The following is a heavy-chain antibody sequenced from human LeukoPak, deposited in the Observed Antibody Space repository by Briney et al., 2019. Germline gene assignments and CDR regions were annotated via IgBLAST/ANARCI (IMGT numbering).Heavy chain of an antibody. CDR1: GFTFSSYW. J-gene: IGHJ4*02. D-gene: IGHD3-10*01. CDR2: ITSDGSSI. V-gene: IGHV3-74*01. Sequence: GGSLRLSYAASGFTFSSYWLHWIRQAPGKGLVWVSRITSDGSSIIYADSVKGRFTISRDNAKNTLYLQMNSLRAEDTAVYYCARDSITAGPFDYWGQGTLVTVSS. CDR3: ARDSITAGPFDY.